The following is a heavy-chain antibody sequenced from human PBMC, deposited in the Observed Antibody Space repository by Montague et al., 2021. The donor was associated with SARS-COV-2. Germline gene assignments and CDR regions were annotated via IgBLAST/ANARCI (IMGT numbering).Heavy chain of an antibody. CDR3: ARVYASSSNFYFDL. CDR1: GFTFDDHG. J-gene: IGHJ2*01. V-gene: IGHV3-20*04. CDR2: INWNGGYK. D-gene: IGHD2-8*01. Sequence: SLRLSCEAYGFTFDDHGMTRVRQAPGKGLEWVSGINWNGGYKHYXDSXRGRFTISRDNAKNSLYLQMNSLRAEDTALYYCARVYASSSNFYFDLWGRGTLVTVSS.